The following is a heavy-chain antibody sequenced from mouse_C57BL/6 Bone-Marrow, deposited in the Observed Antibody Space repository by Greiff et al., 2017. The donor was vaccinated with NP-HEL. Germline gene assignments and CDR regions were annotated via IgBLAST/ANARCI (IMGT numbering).Heavy chain of an antibody. V-gene: IGHV1-59*01. Sequence: QVQLQQPGAELVRPGTSVKLSCKASGYTFTSYWMHWVKQRPGQGLEWIGVIDPSDSYTNYNQKFKGKATLTVVTSSSTAYMQLSSLTSEDSAVYYCARGLRNWGQGTTLTVSS. J-gene: IGHJ2*01. CDR2: IDPSDSYT. CDR3: ARGLRN. D-gene: IGHD2-4*01. CDR1: GYTFTSYW.